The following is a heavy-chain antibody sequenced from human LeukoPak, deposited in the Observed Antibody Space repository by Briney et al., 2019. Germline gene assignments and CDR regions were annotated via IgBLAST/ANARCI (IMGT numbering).Heavy chain of an antibody. CDR3: ARVGTHDYSNYGLDY. CDR2: IYYSGST. J-gene: IGHJ4*02. V-gene: IGHV4-59*01. CDR1: GGSISSYY. Sequence: PSETLSLTCTVSGGSISSYYWSWIRQPPGKGLEWIGYIYYSGSTNYNPSLKSRVTISVDTSKNQFSLELSSVTAADTAVYYCARVGTHDYSNYGLDYWGQGTLVTVSS. D-gene: IGHD4-11*01.